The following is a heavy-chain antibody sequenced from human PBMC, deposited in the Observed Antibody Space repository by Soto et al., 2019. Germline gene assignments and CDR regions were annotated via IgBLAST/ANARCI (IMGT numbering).Heavy chain of an antibody. CDR2: IRSKAYGGAT. J-gene: IGHJ4*02. V-gene: IGHV3-49*03. Sequence: EVQLVESGGGLVQPGRSLRLSCTGSGFTFGDYAMSWFRQAPGKGLEWVGVIRSKAYGGATEYAASVKGRFTISRDDSKSLAYLQMNSLKTEDPAVYYCVRRQYLDYWGQGTLVTVSS. CDR1: GFTFGDYA. CDR3: VRRQYLDY.